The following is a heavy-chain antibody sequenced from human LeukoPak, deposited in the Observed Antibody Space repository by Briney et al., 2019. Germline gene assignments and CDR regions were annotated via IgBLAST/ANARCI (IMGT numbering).Heavy chain of an antibody. V-gene: IGHV3-23*01. CDR2: ISGSGGST. D-gene: IGHD3-3*01. CDR3: AKTGYDFWSGYYNWFDP. CDR1: GFTFTSDA. J-gene: IGHJ5*02. Sequence: PGGSLRLSCAASGFTFTSDAMHWVRQAPGKGLEWVSAISGSGGSTYYADSVKGRFTISRDNSKNTLYLQMNSLRAEDTAVYYCAKTGYDFWSGYYNWFDPWGQGTLVTVSS.